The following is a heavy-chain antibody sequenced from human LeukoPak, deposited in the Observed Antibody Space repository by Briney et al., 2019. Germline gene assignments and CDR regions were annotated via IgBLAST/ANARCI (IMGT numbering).Heavy chain of an antibody. Sequence: GGSLRLSCAASGFTFSSYWMNWVRQVPGKGLVWVSRIKGDGSTTSYADSVKGRFTISRDNAKNTLYLQMNSLRPEDTALYYCAKDGKIAVAGGLDYWGQGTLVTVSS. D-gene: IGHD6-19*01. V-gene: IGHV3-74*01. CDR1: GFTFSSYW. CDR3: AKDGKIAVAGGLDY. J-gene: IGHJ4*02. CDR2: IKGDGSTT.